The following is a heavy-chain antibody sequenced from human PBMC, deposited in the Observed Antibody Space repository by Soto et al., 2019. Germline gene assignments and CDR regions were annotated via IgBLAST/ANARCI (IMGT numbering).Heavy chain of an antibody. CDR3: ARESCSSSSCSTRYGMDV. CDR2: ISSSSSSI. J-gene: IGHJ6*02. D-gene: IGHD2-2*01. V-gene: IGHV3-48*03. CDR1: GFTLRSYE. Sequence: SLRLSCVASGFTLRSYEINWVRQAPGNGLEWVSYISSSSSSISYPDSVKGRFTISRDNAKNSLYLQMNSLRAEDTAVYYCARESCSSSSCSTRYGMDVWGQGTTVTVSS.